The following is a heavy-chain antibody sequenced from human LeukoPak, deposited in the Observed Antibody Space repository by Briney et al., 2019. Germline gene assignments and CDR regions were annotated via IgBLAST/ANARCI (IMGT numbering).Heavy chain of an antibody. CDR3: AKDASSSWYGPFDY. CDR2: IIPIFGTA. V-gene: IGHV1-69*13. Sequence: ASVKVSCKASGGTFSSYAISWVRQAPGQGLEWMGGIIPIFGTANYAQKFQGRVTITADESTSTAYMELSSLRSEDTAVYYCAKDASSSWYGPFDYWGQGTLVTVSS. D-gene: IGHD6-13*01. CDR1: GGTFSSYA. J-gene: IGHJ4*02.